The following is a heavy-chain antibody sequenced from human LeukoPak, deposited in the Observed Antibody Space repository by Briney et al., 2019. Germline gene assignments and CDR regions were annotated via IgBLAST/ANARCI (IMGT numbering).Heavy chain of an antibody. CDR1: GGSISSSSYY. CDR3: ARLGRQLWSRIDY. CDR2: IYYSGST. J-gene: IGHJ4*02. D-gene: IGHD5-18*01. V-gene: IGHV4-39*01. Sequence: SETLSLTCTVSGGSISSSSYYWGWIRQPPGKGLEWIGSIYYSGSTYYNPSLKSRVTISVDTSKNQFSLKLSSVTAADTAVYYCARLGRQLWSRIDYWGQGTLVTVSS.